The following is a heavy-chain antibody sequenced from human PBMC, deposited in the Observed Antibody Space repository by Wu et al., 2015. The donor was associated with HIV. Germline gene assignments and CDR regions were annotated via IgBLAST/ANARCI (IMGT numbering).Heavy chain of an antibody. Sequence: QVQLVQSGAEVKKPGASMNISCKASGYTFKNFGFTWVRQAPGKGLEWMGLFNSYNGDTYYAQKFQGRMTMTTDTSTSTGYMELRTLTSDDTAVYYCARDPDCGSSSCLPLYGMDFVGQGTTVIVS. J-gene: IGHJ6*02. CDR3: ARDPDCGSSSCLPLYGMDF. CDR2: FNSYNGDT. D-gene: IGHD2-2*01. V-gene: IGHV1-18*01. CDR1: GYTFKNFG.